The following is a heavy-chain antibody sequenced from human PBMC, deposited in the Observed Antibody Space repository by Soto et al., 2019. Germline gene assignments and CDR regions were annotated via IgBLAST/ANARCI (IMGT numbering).Heavy chain of an antibody. D-gene: IGHD3-22*01. CDR3: ARMSRSYDSSGYYGY. CDR2: IIPIFGTA. V-gene: IGHV1-69*13. J-gene: IGHJ4*02. Sequence: EASVKVSCKASGGTFSSYAISWVRQAPGQGLEWMGGIIPIFGTANYAQKFQGRVTITADESTSTAYMELSSLRSEDTAVYYCARMSRSYDSSGYYGYWGQGTLVTVS. CDR1: GGTFSSYA.